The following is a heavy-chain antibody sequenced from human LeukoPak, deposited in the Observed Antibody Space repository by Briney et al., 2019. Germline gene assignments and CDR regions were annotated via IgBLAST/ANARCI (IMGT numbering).Heavy chain of an antibody. CDR1: GYTFTSYD. CDR3: ARSRISLNSGSYAY. J-gene: IGHJ4*02. Sequence: ASVKVSCKASGYTFTSYDINWVRQATGQGLEWMGWMNPNSGNTGYAQKFQGRVTMTRNTSISTAYVELSSLRSEDTAVYYCARSRISLNSGSYAYWGQGTLVTVSS. V-gene: IGHV1-8*01. CDR2: MNPNSGNT. D-gene: IGHD1-26*01.